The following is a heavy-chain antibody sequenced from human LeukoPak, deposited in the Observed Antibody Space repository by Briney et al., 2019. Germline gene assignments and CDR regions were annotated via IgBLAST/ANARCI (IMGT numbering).Heavy chain of an antibody. D-gene: IGHD1-7*01. V-gene: IGHV4-31*03. CDR1: GGSISSDNYY. J-gene: IGHJ4*02. CDR2: IYYRGNT. CDR3: ARDTGTYYFAY. Sequence: SQTLSLTCTVSGGSISSDNYYWSWIRQHPGKGLEWIGYIYYRGNTYYNPSLESRVTISIDTSKNHFSLKLSSVTAADTAVYYCARDTGTYYFAYWGQGTLVTVSS.